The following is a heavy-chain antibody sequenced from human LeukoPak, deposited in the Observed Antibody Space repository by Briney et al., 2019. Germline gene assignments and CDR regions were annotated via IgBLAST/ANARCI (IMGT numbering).Heavy chain of an antibody. V-gene: IGHV3-9*01. J-gene: IGHJ4*02. D-gene: IGHD3-22*01. CDR2: INWNSDST. CDR1: GFTFDDYA. CDR3: AKAMKTYHFDATGYYFDY. Sequence: PGGSLRLSCVASGFTFDDYAMHWVRQAPGKGLEWVAGINWNSDSTGYGDSVKGWFSISRDNAKNSLYLQMNSLRPEDTALYYCAKAMKTYHFDATGYYFDYWGQGTLVTVSS.